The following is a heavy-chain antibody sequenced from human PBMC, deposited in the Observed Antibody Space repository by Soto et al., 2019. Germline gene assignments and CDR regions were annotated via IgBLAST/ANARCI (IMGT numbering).Heavy chain of an antibody. CDR1: GDSISSSSYY. D-gene: IGHD3-9*01. CDR2: IHGNGGT. V-gene: IGHV4-39*01. Sequence: QLQLEESGPGLVKSSETLSLTCSVSGDSISSSSYYWGWIRQSPGEGLEWIGNIHGNGGTQYNPSLSRRVIISVDTSANQFSLGLTSVTAADTAVYYCASRYGPSEFDHWGQGSLVTVSS. CDR3: ASRYGPSEFDH. J-gene: IGHJ4*02.